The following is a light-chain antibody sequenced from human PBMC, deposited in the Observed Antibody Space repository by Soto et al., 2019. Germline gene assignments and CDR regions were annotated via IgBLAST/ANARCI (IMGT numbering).Light chain of an antibody. Sequence: EIVLTQAPGTLSLSPGERATLSCRASQSVSSSYLAWYQQKPGQAPRLLIYVASSRASGIPDRFSGSGSGTDFTLTISRLEPDDFAVYYCQQYGSSRTFGQGTKVDIK. V-gene: IGKV3-20*01. J-gene: IGKJ1*01. CDR1: QSVSSSY. CDR2: VAS. CDR3: QQYGSSRT.